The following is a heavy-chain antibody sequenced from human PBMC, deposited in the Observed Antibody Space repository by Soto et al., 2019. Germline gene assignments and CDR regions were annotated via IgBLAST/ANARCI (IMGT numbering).Heavy chain of an antibody. J-gene: IGHJ4*02. CDR3: ASLLRYFDWLYDY. CDR1: GFTFSDYY. CDR2: ISSSGSTI. Sequence: VGSLRLSCAASGFTFSDYYMSWIRQAPGKGLEWVSYISSSGSTIYYADSVKGRFTISRDNAKNSLYLQMNSLRAEDTAVYYCASLLRYFDWLYDYWGQGTLVTVSS. D-gene: IGHD3-9*01. V-gene: IGHV3-11*01.